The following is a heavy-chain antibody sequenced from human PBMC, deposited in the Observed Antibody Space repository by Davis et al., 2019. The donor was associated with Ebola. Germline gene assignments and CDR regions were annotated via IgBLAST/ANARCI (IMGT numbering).Heavy chain of an antibody. CDR2: INHSGST. V-gene: IGHV4-34*01. D-gene: IGHD1-26*01. CDR3: ARNDVGAATDH. CDR1: GGSFSGYY. Sequence: MPSETLSLTCAVYGGSFSGYYWSWIRQPPGKGLEWIGEINHSGSTNYNPSLKSRVTISVDTSKNQFSLKLSSVTAADTAVYYCARNDVGAATDHWGQGTLVTVSS. J-gene: IGHJ4*02.